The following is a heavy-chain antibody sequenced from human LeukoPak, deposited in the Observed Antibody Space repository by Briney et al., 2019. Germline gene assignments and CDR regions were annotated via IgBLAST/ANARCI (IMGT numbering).Heavy chain of an antibody. CDR3: ARDSFNRGRYFDWLREYYFDY. J-gene: IGHJ4*02. CDR2: ISSSSSTI. V-gene: IGHV3-48*04. Sequence: GGSLRLSCAASGFTFSSYSTNWVRQAPGKGLEWVSYISSSSSTIYYADSVKGRFTISRDNAKNSLYLQMNSLRAEDTAVYYCARDSFNRGRYFDWLREYYFDYWGQGTLVTVSS. D-gene: IGHD3-9*01. CDR1: GFTFSSYS.